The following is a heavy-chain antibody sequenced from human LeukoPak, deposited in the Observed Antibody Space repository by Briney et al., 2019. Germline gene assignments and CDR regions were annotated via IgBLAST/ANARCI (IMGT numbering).Heavy chain of an antibody. Sequence: PSETLSLTCAVYGGSFRGYYWSWIRQPPGKGLEWIGEINHSGSTNYNPSLKSRVTISVDTSKNQFSLKLSSVTAADTAVYYCARGLGAVAGRGGWNYFDYWGQGTLVTVSS. J-gene: IGHJ4*02. CDR2: INHSGST. CDR1: GGSFRGYY. D-gene: IGHD6-19*01. CDR3: ARGLGAVAGRGGWNYFDY. V-gene: IGHV4-34*01.